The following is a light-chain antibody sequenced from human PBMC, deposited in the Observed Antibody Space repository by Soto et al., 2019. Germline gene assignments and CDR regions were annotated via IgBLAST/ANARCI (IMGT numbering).Light chain of an antibody. V-gene: IGKV4-1*01. CDR1: QSLLYRSTNKNY. J-gene: IGKJ1*01. Sequence: DILLTQSPYSLAVSLGERATINCKSSQSLLYRSTNKNYFAWYQQKPGQPPKLLIYWASTRESGVPDRFSGSGSGTDFTLTISSLQPEDFATYYCQQSYSTRTFGQGTKVDIK. CDR2: WAS. CDR3: QQSYSTRT.